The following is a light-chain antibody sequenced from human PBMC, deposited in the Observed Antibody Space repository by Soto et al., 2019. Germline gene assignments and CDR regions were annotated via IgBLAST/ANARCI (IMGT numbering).Light chain of an antibody. CDR2: EVN. CDR3: SSYAGSSNV. J-gene: IGLJ1*01. V-gene: IGLV2-8*01. CDR1: SSDVGGYNY. Sequence: QSVLNQPPSASGSPGQSVAISCTGTSSDVGGYNYVSWYQQHPGKAPKLMIYEVNKRPSGVPDRFSGSKSGNTASLTVSGLQAEDEDDYYCSSYAGSSNVFGTGTKVTVL.